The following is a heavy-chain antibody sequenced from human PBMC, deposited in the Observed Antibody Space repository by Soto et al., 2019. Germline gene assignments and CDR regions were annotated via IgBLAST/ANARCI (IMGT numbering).Heavy chain of an antibody. Sequence: EVQLVESGGGLVKPGGSLRLSCAASGFSISSAWMNWVRQAPGKGLEWVGRIKTKTQGETTDYPAPVKGRFTISRDDSKNTLYLQMNSLKMEDTAVYYCTTGSVEGYWGQGTLVTASS. D-gene: IGHD3-3*01. J-gene: IGHJ4*02. CDR1: GFSISSAW. CDR3: TTGSVEGY. CDR2: IKTKTQGETT. V-gene: IGHV3-15*07.